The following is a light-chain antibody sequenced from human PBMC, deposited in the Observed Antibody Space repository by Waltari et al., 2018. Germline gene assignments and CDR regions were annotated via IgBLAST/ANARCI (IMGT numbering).Light chain of an antibody. V-gene: IGKV1-17*01. CDR3: LQYNSYPFT. CDR1: RGIGIH. J-gene: IGKJ3*01. Sequence: DIQITQYPSSPSASAGDRVTITCRASRGIGIHVGGFQQKPGKAPQRLIYAASSLQSGVPSRFSGSGSGTEFSLTISSLQPEDFATYYCLQYNSYPFTFGPGTKVDIK. CDR2: AAS.